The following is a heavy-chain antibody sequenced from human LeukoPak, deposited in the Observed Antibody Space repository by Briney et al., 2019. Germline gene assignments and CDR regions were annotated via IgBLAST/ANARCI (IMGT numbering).Heavy chain of an antibody. CDR1: GFTFSSYA. Sequence: GGSLRLSCAASGFTFSSYAMSWVRQAPGKGLEWVSAISGSGGSTYYADSVKGRFTISRDSSKNTLYLQMNSLRAEDTAIYYCAKDRRQERFLLNFDYRGQGTLVTVSS. V-gene: IGHV3-23*01. CDR3: AKDRRQERFLLNFDY. J-gene: IGHJ4*02. CDR2: ISGSGGST. D-gene: IGHD3-3*01.